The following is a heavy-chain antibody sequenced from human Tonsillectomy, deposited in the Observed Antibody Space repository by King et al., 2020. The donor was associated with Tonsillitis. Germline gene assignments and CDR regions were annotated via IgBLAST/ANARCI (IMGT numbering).Heavy chain of an antibody. D-gene: IGHD5-24*01. CDR1: GFTFSSYA. Sequence: VQLVESGGGLVQPGGSLRLSCAASGFTFSSYAMSWVRQAAGKGLEWVSVIYSGGSSTYYADSVKGRFTISRDNSKNTLYLQMNSLRAEDTAVYYCAKGEGDGYDLFDYWGQGTLVTVSS. V-gene: IGHV3-23*03. CDR2: IYSGGSST. CDR3: AKGEGDGYDLFDY. J-gene: IGHJ4*02.